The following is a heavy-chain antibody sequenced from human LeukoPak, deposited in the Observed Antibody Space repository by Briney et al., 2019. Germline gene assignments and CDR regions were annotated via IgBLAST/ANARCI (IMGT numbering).Heavy chain of an antibody. Sequence: PGGSLRLSCAASGFTFSAYSMNWVRQAPGKGLEWVSYITSDSTDISYADSVKGRFSLSRDNAKNSLYLQMHSLRDEDTAVYYCARDLNWGFDYWGQGILVTVSS. V-gene: IGHV3-48*02. D-gene: IGHD7-27*01. CDR3: ARDLNWGFDY. CDR1: GFTFSAYS. CDR2: ITSDSTDI. J-gene: IGHJ4*02.